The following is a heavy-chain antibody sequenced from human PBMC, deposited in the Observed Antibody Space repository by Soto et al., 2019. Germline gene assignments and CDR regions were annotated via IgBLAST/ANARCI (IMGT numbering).Heavy chain of an antibody. J-gene: IGHJ4*02. CDR2: INPNTGGT. CDR3: ANGRATYGLLTHDY. Sequence: ASVKVSCKASGYIFTSYYIHWVRQVPGQGLEWMGWINPNTGGTNYAQRFEGRVTMTRDTSISTAYIELSRLTSDDTAIYFCANGRATYGLLTHDYWGQGTLVTVSS. D-gene: IGHD3-10*01. CDR1: GYIFTSYY. V-gene: IGHV1-2*02.